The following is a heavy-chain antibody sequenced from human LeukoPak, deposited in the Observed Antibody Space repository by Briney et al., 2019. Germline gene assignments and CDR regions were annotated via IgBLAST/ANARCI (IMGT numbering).Heavy chain of an antibody. V-gene: IGHV1-69*05. J-gene: IGHJ4*02. CDR1: GGTFSSYY. CDR2: IIPIFGTA. CDR3: ARGHYDFLRYFDY. D-gene: IGHD3-3*01. Sequence: SVKVSCKASGGTFSSYYISWVRQAPGQGLEWMGGIIPIFGTANYAQKFQGRVTITTDESTSTAYMELSSLRSEDTAVYYCARGHYDFLRYFDYWGQGTLVTVSS.